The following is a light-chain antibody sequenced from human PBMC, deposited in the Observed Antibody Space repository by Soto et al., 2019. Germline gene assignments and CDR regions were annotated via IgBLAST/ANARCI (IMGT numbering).Light chain of an antibody. CDR2: DTS. V-gene: IGKV3-20*01. CDR3: QQCGSSPS. Sequence: EIVLTQSPGTLSLSPGERATLSCRASQSVSSSYLAWYQQKPGQAPRLLIYDTSSRATGIPDRFSGSGSGTDFTLVISILEPEDFAVYYCQQCGSSPSFGQGTKVELK. CDR1: QSVSSSY. J-gene: IGKJ1*01.